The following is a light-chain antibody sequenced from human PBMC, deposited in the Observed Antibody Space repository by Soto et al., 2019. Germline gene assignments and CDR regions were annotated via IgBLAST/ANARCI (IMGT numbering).Light chain of an antibody. CDR1: SSDIGAYNY. CDR3: SSYTSSSSVV. CDR2: DVR. V-gene: IGLV2-14*03. Sequence: QSALTQPTSVSGSPGQSITISCTGTSSDIGAYNYVSWYQQHPGKAPKLMIRDVRNRPSGVSNRFSGSKSGNTASLTISGLQAEDEADSYCSSYTSSSSVVFGGVTKLTVL. J-gene: IGLJ2*01.